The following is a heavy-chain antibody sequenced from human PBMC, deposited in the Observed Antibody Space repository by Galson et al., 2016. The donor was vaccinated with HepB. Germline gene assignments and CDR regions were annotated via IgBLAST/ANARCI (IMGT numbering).Heavy chain of an antibody. D-gene: IGHD3-3*01. CDR1: GFRFSDYG. V-gene: IGHV3-33*01. J-gene: IGHJ4*02. Sequence: SLRLSCAASGFRFSDYGMHWVRQAPGRGPEWVALVWFDGSKKFYADSVKGRFTISRDNAKNTLFLQMNSLRVEDSAVYYCARAPETGYDFWSGYADFWGQGNLVTVSS. CDR3: ARAPETGYDFWSGYADF. CDR2: VWFDGSKK.